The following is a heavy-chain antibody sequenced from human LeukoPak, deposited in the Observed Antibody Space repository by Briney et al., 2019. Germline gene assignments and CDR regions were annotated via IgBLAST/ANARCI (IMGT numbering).Heavy chain of an antibody. CDR1: GFTFCSYA. V-gene: IGHV3-30*04. Sequence: GGSLRLSCAASGFTFCSYAMHWVRQAPGKGLEWVAVISYDGSNKYYADSVKGRFTISRDNSKNTLYLQMNSLRAEDTAVYYCARESGYYNFDYWGQGTLVTVSS. J-gene: IGHJ4*02. D-gene: IGHD3-9*01. CDR3: ARESGYYNFDY. CDR2: ISYDGSNK.